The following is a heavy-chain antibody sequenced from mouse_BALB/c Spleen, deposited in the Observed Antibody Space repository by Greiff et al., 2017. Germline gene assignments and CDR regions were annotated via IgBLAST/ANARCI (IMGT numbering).Heavy chain of an antibody. CDR1: GYTFTNYW. J-gene: IGHJ2*01. CDR2: IYPGGGYT. Sequence: QVQLRQSGAELVRPGTSVKISCKASGYTFTNYWLGWVKQRPGHGLEWIGDIYPGGGYTNYNEKFKGKATLTADTSSSTAYMQLSSLTSEDSAVYFCARGAMITTGYYFDYWGQGTTLTVSS. D-gene: IGHD2-4*01. CDR3: ARGAMITTGYYFDY. V-gene: IGHV1-63*02.